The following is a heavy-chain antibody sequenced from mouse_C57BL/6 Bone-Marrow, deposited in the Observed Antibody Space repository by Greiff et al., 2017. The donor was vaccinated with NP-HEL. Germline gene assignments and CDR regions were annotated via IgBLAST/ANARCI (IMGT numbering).Heavy chain of an antibody. CDR3: ARVGLPAWFAY. CDR2: IYPRSGNT. CDR1: GYTFTSYG. D-gene: IGHD2-4*01. J-gene: IGHJ3*01. V-gene: IGHV1-81*01. Sequence: QVQLQQSGAELARPGASVKLSCKASGYTFTSYGISWVKQRTGQGLEWIGEIYPRSGNTYYNEKFKGKATLTADKSSSTAYMELRSLTSEDAAVYFCARVGLPAWFAYWGQGTLVTVSA.